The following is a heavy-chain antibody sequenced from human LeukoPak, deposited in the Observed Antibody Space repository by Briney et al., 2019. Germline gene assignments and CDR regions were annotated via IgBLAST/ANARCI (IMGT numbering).Heavy chain of an antibody. D-gene: IGHD6-19*01. CDR3: ARGQWQLPHYYYYGMDV. V-gene: IGHV1-46*01. Sequence: ASVKVSCKASGYTFTSYYMHWVRQAPGQGLEWMGIINPSGGSTSYAQKFQGRVTMTRDTSTSTVYMELSSLRSEDTAVYYCARGQWQLPHYYYYGMDVWGQGTTVTVSS. CDR2: INPSGGST. J-gene: IGHJ6*02. CDR1: GYTFTSYY.